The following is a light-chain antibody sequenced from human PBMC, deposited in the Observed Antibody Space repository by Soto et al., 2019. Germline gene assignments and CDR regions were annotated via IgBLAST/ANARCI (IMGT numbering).Light chain of an antibody. J-gene: IGKJ2*03. CDR3: LQDYAYPYS. CDR2: AAS. V-gene: IGKV1-6*01. Sequence: AIQLTQSPSSLSASVGDRVTITCRASQGIRSDLGWYQQKPGKAPRLLIYAASTLYSEVSARFSGRGSGVDLTLTISSLQPEDSATYFCLQDYAYPYSFGQGTKLEI. CDR1: QGIRSD.